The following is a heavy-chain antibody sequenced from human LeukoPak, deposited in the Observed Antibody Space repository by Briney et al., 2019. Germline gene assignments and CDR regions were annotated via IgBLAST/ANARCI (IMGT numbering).Heavy chain of an antibody. CDR2: IYPGDSDT. V-gene: IGHV5-51*01. D-gene: IGHD4-17*01. J-gene: IGHJ5*02. Sequence: RGESLKISCKGSGYRFTNYWIGWARQMPGKGLEWMGIIYPGDSDTRYNPSFQGQVTISADKSISTAYLQWSSLKASDTAMYYCARNYDDYDWFDPWGQGTLVTVSS. CDR1: GYRFTNYW. CDR3: ARNYDDYDWFDP.